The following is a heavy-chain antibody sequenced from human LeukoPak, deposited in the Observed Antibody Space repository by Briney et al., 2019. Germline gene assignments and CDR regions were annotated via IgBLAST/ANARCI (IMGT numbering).Heavy chain of an antibody. V-gene: IGHV3-23*01. Sequence: GGSLRLSCAASGFTFSSYAMSWVRQAPGKGLEWVSAISGSGGSTYYADSVKGRFTISRDNSKNTLYLQMNSLRAEDTAVYYCAKDNHRGWPDYYYYGMDVWGQGTTVTVS. D-gene: IGHD1-14*01. CDR3: AKDNHRGWPDYYYYGMDV. CDR1: GFTFSSYA. CDR2: ISGSGGST. J-gene: IGHJ6*02.